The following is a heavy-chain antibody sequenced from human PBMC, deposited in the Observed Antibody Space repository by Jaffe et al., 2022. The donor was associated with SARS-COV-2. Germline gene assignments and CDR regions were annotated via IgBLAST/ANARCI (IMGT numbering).Heavy chain of an antibody. V-gene: IGHV4-30-2*01. D-gene: IGHD3-22*01. CDR2: IYHSGST. Sequence: QLQLQESGSGLVKPSQTLSLTCAVSGGSISSGGYSWSWIRQPPGKGLEWIGYIYHSGSTYYNPSLKSRVTISVDRSKNQFSLKLSSVTAADTAVYYCARGGWDYYDSSGYSDDAFDIWGQGTMVTVSS. CDR1: GGSISSGGYS. J-gene: IGHJ3*02. CDR3: ARGGWDYYDSSGYSDDAFDI.